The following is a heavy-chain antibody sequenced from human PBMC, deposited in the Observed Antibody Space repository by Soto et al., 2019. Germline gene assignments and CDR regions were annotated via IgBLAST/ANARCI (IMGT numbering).Heavy chain of an antibody. Sequence: SETLSLTCTVSGGSISNGYYYWSWIRQPPGKGLEWIGYIYYTGNTYYNPSLKSRVTISIDTSKDQFSLKLSSFTAADTAMYYCARVDSPLRFVTHWGQGTLVTVSS. J-gene: IGHJ4*02. D-gene: IGHD3-3*01. CDR3: ARVDSPLRFVTH. CDR2: IYYTGNT. V-gene: IGHV4-30-4*01. CDR1: GGSISNGYYY.